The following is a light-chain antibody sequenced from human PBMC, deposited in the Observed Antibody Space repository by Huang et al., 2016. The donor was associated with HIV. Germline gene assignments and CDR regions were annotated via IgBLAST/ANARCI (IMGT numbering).Light chain of an antibody. V-gene: IGKV1-39*01. CDR1: QSITTY. CDR3: QQSDRTPRVYT. CDR2: ATS. J-gene: IGKJ2*01. Sequence: DIQMTQSPSSLSASVGDRFTITCRASQSITTYLNWYQQKPGQAPKLLIYATSSLQTGVPSRFSGSGSGTDFALTISSLQPEDFATYYCQQSDRTPRVYTFGQGTKLEIK.